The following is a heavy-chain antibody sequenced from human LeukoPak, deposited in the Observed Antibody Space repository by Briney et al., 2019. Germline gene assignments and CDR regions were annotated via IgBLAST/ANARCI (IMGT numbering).Heavy chain of an antibody. J-gene: IGHJ6*02. V-gene: IGHV4-4*02. CDR2: IYHSGST. CDR1: GGSISSSNW. D-gene: IGHD3-3*01. CDR3: AGYYSSIYGMDV. Sequence: SETLSLTCAVSGGSISSSNWWSWVRQPPGKGLEWIGEIYHSGSTNYNPSLKSRVTISVDKSKRQFSLRMNSVTAADTAVYFCAGYYSSIYGMDVWGQGTSVTVSS.